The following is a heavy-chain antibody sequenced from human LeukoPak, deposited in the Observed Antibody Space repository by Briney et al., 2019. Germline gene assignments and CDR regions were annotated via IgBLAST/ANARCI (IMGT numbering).Heavy chain of an antibody. J-gene: IGHJ4*02. CDR1: GFTFSSYA. CDR2: ISGSGGST. D-gene: IGHD3-10*01. V-gene: IGHV3-23*01. CDR3: ARDLDYYGSGSYPFDY. Sequence: SGGSLRLSCAASGFTFSSYAMSWVRQAPGKGPEWVSAISGSGGSTYYADSVKGRFTISRDNAKNSLYLQMNSLRAEDTAVYYCARDLDYYGSGSYPFDYWGQGTLVTVSS.